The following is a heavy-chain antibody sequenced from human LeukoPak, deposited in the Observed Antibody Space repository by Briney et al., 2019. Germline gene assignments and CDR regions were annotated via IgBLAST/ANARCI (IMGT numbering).Heavy chain of an antibody. CDR1: GPTISNSW. CDR3: ARGGLPGGFDY. CDR2: INNDGNRI. Sequence: PGGSLRLACAASGPTISNSWMFWVSQAPGRGLIYVSEINNDGNRIRYVDSVKGRFTISRDGAKNTLFLQMNSLRDDDTAMYYCARGGLPGGFDYWGQGILVTVSS. D-gene: IGHD7-27*01. V-gene: IGHV3-74*01. J-gene: IGHJ4*02.